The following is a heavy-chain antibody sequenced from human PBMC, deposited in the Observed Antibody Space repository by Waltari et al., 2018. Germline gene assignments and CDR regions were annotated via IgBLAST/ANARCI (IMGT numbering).Heavy chain of an antibody. Sequence: EVQLVESGGGLVKPGGSLRLSCEASGFTFSSYSMNWVRQAPGKGLEWVSSISSSSSYIYYADSVKGRFTISRDNANNSLYLQMNTLRVEDTAIYFCARRKTDYGDYYFDYWGPGTLVTVSS. V-gene: IGHV3-21*01. D-gene: IGHD2-21*02. J-gene: IGHJ4*02. CDR3: ARRKTDYGDYYFDY. CDR2: ISSSSSYI. CDR1: GFTFSSYS.